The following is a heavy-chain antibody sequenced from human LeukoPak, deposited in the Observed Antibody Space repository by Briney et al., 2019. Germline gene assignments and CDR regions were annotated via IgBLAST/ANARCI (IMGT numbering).Heavy chain of an antibody. Sequence: GGSLRLSCAASGFTFSSYWMHWVRQAPVKGLVWVSRINSDGSSTSYADSVKGRFTISRDNAKNTLYLQMNSLRAEDTAVYYCARGAPTASFYWGQGTLVTVSS. D-gene: IGHD5-18*01. CDR1: GFTFSSYW. J-gene: IGHJ4*02. CDR3: ARGAPTASFY. V-gene: IGHV3-74*01. CDR2: INSDGSST.